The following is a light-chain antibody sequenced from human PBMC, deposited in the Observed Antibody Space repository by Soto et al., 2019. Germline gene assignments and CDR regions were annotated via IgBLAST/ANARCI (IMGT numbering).Light chain of an antibody. CDR3: QQYNSYWT. CDR2: KAS. Sequence: EIQMTQSPSTLSASVGDRVTITCRASQSISSWLAWYQQKPGKAPKLLIYKASSLESGVPSRFSGSGSGTEFTLTISSLQPDDFATYYCQQYNSYWTFGQGTHWRL. CDR1: QSISSW. V-gene: IGKV1-5*03. J-gene: IGKJ5*01.